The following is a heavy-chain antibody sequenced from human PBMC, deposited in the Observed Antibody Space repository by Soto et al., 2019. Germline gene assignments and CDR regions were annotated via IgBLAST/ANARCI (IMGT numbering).Heavy chain of an antibody. CDR1: GGTFSSYA. CDR3: ASGRGARNFDY. D-gene: IGHD3-10*01. Sequence: QVQLVQSGAEVKKPGSSVKVSCKASGGTFSSYAISWVRQAPGQGLEWMGGIFPIFGTANYAQKFQGRVTITADECTSTGYMGLSSLKSEDTAVYYCASGRGARNFDYWSQGTLVTVSS. V-gene: IGHV1-69*01. CDR2: IFPIFGTA. J-gene: IGHJ4*02.